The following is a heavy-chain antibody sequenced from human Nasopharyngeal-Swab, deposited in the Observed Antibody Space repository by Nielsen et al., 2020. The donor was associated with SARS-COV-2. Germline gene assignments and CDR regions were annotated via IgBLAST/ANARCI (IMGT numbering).Heavy chain of an antibody. Sequence: GASLKISCAASGFTFSDYYMSWIRQAPGKGLEWVSYISSSSSYTNYADSVKGRFTISRDNAKNSLYLQMNSLRAEDTAVYYCARDWRGRYFDYWGQGTLVTVSS. CDR2: ISSSSSYT. J-gene: IGHJ4*02. CDR3: ARDWRGRYFDY. D-gene: IGHD3-10*01. V-gene: IGHV3-11*05. CDR1: GFTFSDYY.